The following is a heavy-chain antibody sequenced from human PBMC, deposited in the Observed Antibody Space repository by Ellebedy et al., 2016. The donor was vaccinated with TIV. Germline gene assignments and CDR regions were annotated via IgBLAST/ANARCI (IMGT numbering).Heavy chain of an antibody. D-gene: IGHD5-18*01. CDR1: GGSISSSSYY. CDR3: ARAKGGYSYNWFDP. CDR2: INHSGST. Sequence: LETLSLTCAVYGGSISSSSYYWSWIRQPPGKGLEWIGEINHSGSTNYNPSLKSRVTISVDTSKNQFSLKLSSVTAADTAVYYCARAKGGYSYNWFDPWGQGTLVTVSS. V-gene: IGHV4-34*01. J-gene: IGHJ5*02.